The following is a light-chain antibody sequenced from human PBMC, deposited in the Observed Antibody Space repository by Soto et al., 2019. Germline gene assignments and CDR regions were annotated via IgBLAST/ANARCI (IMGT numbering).Light chain of an antibody. CDR1: QGLSSY. CDR2: AAS. CDR3: LSGHSRP. Sequence: IQMTQSPSSLSASVGDRVTITCRASQGLSSYLAWYQQKPGKAPKLLIYAASNLQSGVPSRFSGSGSGTDFTLTTSSLQPEDFATYFCLSGHSRPFGGGTKVEIK. J-gene: IGKJ4*01. V-gene: IGKV1-12*02.